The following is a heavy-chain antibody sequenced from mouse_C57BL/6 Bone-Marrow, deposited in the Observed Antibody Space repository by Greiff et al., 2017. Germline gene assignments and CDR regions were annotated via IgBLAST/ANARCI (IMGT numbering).Heavy chain of an antibody. V-gene: IGHV5-17*01. CDR3: AISIYYDYDGFAY. Sequence: EVKLVESGGGLVKPGGSLKLSCAASGFTFSDYGMHWVRQAPEKGLEWVAYISSGSSTIYYADTVKGRFTISRDHAKNTLFLQMTSLRSEDTAMYYCAISIYYDYDGFAYWGQGTLVTVSA. D-gene: IGHD2-4*01. CDR2: ISSGSSTI. J-gene: IGHJ3*01. CDR1: GFTFSDYG.